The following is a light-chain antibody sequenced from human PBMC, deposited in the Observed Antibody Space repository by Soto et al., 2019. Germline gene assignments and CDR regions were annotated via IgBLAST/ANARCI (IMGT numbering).Light chain of an antibody. V-gene: IGLV2-14*03. J-gene: IGLJ1*01. Sequence: QSVLTQPASVSGSPGQSITISCTGTSSDVGGYNYVPWYQQHPGKGPKLMIYEVSNRPSGVSNRFSGSKSGNTATLTISGLQAEDEADYYCSSYTSTTTRVFGTGTRSPS. CDR1: SSDVGGYNY. CDR3: SSYTSTTTRV. CDR2: EVS.